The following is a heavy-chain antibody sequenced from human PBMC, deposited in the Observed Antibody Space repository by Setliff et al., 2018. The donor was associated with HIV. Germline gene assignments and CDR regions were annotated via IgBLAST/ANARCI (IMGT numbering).Heavy chain of an antibody. D-gene: IGHD1-26*01. Sequence: SETLSLTCTVSGGSISSGSNYWSWIRQPAGKGLEWIGHIYTSGSTNYNPSLKSRVTISVDTSKNQFYLKLSSVTAADTAVYYCARDPKYYYKYFQYWGQGTLVTVSS. J-gene: IGHJ1*01. CDR3: ARDPKYYYKYFQY. V-gene: IGHV4-61*09. CDR2: IYTSGST. CDR1: GGSISSGSNY.